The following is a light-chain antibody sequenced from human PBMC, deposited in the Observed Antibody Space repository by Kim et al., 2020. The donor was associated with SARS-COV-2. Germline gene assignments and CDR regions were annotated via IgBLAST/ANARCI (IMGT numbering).Light chain of an antibody. CDR1: QGISNY. J-gene: IGKJ1*01. V-gene: IGKV1-27*01. CDR2: AAS. Sequence: SASVGDRVTITGRASQGISNYLAWYQQKPGKVPKLLIYAASALRSGVPSRFSGSGSGTDFTLTITSLQPEDVAVYYCQQCKGAPWTFGHGTKVEI. CDR3: QQCKGAPWT.